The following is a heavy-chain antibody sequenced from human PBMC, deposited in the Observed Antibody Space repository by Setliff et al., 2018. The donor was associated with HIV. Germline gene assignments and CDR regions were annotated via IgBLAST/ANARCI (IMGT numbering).Heavy chain of an antibody. Sequence: SETLSLTCTVSGGSISSGGYYWSWIRQPAGKGLEWIGRINTSGSTNYNPSLKSRVTTSVDTSNNQFSLKLSSVTAADAAVYYCARDNRGYSYGWLFDYWGQGTLVTVSS. J-gene: IGHJ4*02. CDR3: ARDNRGYSYGWLFDY. CDR2: INTSGST. V-gene: IGHV4-61*02. CDR1: GGSISSGGYY. D-gene: IGHD5-18*01.